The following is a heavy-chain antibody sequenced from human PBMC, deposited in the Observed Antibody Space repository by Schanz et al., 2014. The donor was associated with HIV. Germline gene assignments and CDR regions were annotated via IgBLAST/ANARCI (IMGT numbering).Heavy chain of an antibody. CDR1: GYTFSSYG. D-gene: IGHD5-12*01. CDR2: ISAYNGNT. V-gene: IGHV1-18*04. CDR3: ARGAAEMATMTPWRY. Sequence: QVQLVQSGAEVKKPGASVKVSCKASGYTFSSYGISWVRQAPGQGLEWMGWISAYNGNTNYAQNLQGRVTMTTDTFTSTAYMELRSLRSDDTAVYYCARGAAEMATMTPWRYWGQGTLVTVSS. J-gene: IGHJ4*02.